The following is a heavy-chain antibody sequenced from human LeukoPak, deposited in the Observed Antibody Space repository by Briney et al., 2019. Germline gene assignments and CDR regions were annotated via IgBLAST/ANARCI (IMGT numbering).Heavy chain of an antibody. Sequence: GGSLRLSCAASGFTFSSYAMHWVRQAPGKGLEWVAVISYDESNKYYADSVRGRFTISRDNSKNTLYLQMNSLRAEDTAVYYCASQPTTRWGYWGQGTLVSVSS. CDR3: ASQPTTRWGY. D-gene: IGHD1-1*01. CDR2: ISYDESNK. J-gene: IGHJ4*02. CDR1: GFTFSSYA. V-gene: IGHV3-30*04.